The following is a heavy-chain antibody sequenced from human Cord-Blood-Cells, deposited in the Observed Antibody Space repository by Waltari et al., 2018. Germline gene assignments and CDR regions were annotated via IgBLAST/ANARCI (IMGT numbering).Heavy chain of an antibody. CDR3: ARVLLWGGSSLSRDWFDP. Sequence: QVQLVQSGAEVKKPGASVKVSCKASGYTFTGYYMHWVRTAPGPGFEWMGWINPNSGGTNYAQKFQGRVTMTRDTSISTAYMELSRLRSDDTAVYYCARVLLWGGSSLSRDWFDPWGQGTLVTVSS. CDR1: GYTFTGYY. D-gene: IGHD6-13*01. CDR2: INPNSGGT. V-gene: IGHV1-2*02. J-gene: IGHJ5*02.